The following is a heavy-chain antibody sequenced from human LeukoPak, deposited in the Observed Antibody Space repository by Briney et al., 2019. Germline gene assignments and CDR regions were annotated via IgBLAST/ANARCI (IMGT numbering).Heavy chain of an antibody. V-gene: IGHV3-30*18. CDR3: AKDPYGSGTRGQDY. CDR2: ISYDGSNK. J-gene: IGHJ4*02. CDR1: GFTFSSYG. D-gene: IGHD3-10*01. Sequence: GGSLRLSCAASGFTFSSYGMHWVRQAPGKGLEWVAVISYDGSNKYYADSVKGRFTISRDNSKNALYLQMNSLRAEDTAVYYCAKDPYGSGTRGQDYWGQGTLVTVSS.